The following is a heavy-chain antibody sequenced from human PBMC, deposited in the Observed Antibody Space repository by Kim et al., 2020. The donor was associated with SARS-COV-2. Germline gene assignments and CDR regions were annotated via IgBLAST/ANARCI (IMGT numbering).Heavy chain of an antibody. CDR3: ARVRMGATFSFDY. CDR2: VFYSGSN. J-gene: IGHJ4*02. D-gene: IGHD1-26*01. Sequence: SETLSLTCTVSGDSVSSSSHYWSWIRQPPGKTLEWIGYVFYSGSNNYNPSLRSRLTMAADTSKNRLSLNLRSVTTTDTAVYYCARVRMGATFSFDYWGQGILVTVSS. V-gene: IGHV4-61*01. CDR1: GDSVSSSSHY.